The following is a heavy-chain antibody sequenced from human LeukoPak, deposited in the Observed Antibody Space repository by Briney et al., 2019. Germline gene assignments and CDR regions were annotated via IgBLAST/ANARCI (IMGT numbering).Heavy chain of an antibody. Sequence: GSLRLSCAASGFTFSSYSMNWVRQAPGKGLEWVSSISSSSYIYYADSVKGRFTISRDNAKNSLYLQMNSLRAEDTAVYYCARVVSRGWLDPWGQGTLVTVSS. CDR3: ARVVSRGWLDP. J-gene: IGHJ5*02. V-gene: IGHV3-21*01. CDR1: GFTFSSYS. D-gene: IGHD2-8*01. CDR2: ISSSSYI.